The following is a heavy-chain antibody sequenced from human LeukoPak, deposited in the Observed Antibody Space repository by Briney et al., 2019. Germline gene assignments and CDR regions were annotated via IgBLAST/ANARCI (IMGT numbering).Heavy chain of an antibody. CDR3: ASMGRSDYDFWSGRPHWFDP. CDR2: IIPIFGTA. CDR1: GGTFSSYA. V-gene: IGHV1-69*05. Sequence: SVKVSCKASGGTFSSYAISWVRQAPGQWLEWMGGIIPIFGTANYAQKFQGRVTITTDESTSTAHMELSSLRSEDTAVYYCASMGRSDYDFWSGRPHWFDPWGQGTLVTVSS. D-gene: IGHD3-3*01. J-gene: IGHJ5*02.